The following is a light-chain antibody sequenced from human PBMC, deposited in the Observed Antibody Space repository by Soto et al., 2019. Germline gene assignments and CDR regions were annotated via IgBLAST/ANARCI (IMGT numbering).Light chain of an antibody. CDR1: SSDVGGYNY. V-gene: IGLV2-14*01. CDR3: SSYTSSSTLV. CDR2: DVS. J-gene: IGLJ2*01. Sequence: QSALTQPASVSGSPGQSITISCTGTSSDVGGYNYVSWYQQHPGKAPKLMIYDVSNRPPGVSNRCSGSKSGNTATLTISGLQAEDEADYYCSSYTSSSTLVFGGATKVTVL.